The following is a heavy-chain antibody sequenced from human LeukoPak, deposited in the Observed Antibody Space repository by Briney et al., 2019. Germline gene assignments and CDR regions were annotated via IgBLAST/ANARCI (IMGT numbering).Heavy chain of an antibody. CDR3: ARDHGYSNYGRDWFDP. CDR2: IYHSGST. D-gene: IGHD4-11*01. CDR1: GYSISSGYY. V-gene: IGHV4-38-2*02. Sequence: KPSETLSLTCAVSGYSISSGYYWGWIRQPPGKGLEWIGSIYHSGSTYYNPSLKSRVTISVDTSKNQFSLKLSSVTAADTAVYYCARDHGYSNYGRDWFDPWGQGTLVTVSS. J-gene: IGHJ5*02.